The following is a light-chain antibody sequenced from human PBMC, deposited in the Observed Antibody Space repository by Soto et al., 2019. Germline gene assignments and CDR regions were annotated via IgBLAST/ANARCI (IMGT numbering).Light chain of an antibody. V-gene: IGKV1-33*01. Sequence: DIQMTQSPSSLSASVGDRVTITCQASQDISNSLSWYQQKPGKAPRLQIYDASNLQTGVPSRFTGSGSGTEFTFTISSLQPEDIATYYCQQYDNLPLTFGGGTKVEIK. CDR1: QDISNS. CDR3: QQYDNLPLT. J-gene: IGKJ4*01. CDR2: DAS.